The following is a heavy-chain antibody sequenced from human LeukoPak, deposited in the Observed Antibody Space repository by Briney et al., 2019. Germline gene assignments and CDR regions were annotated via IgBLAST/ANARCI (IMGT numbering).Heavy chain of an antibody. CDR1: GFTFSSYA. CDR3: AKVRIVGATLAGAFDI. J-gene: IGHJ3*02. Sequence: GGSLRLSCAASGFTFSSYAMSWVRQAPGKGLEWVSAISGSGGSTYYADSVKGRFTISRDNSKNTLYLQMNSLRAEDTAVYYCAKVRIVGATLAGAFDIWGQGTMVTVSS. CDR2: ISGSGGST. V-gene: IGHV3-23*01. D-gene: IGHD1-26*01.